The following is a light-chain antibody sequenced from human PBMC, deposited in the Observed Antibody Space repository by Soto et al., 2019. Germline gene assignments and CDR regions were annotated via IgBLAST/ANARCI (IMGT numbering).Light chain of an antibody. J-gene: IGKJ1*01. CDR3: QQSFNTPRT. CDR1: QSISGH. CDR2: AAS. V-gene: IGKV1-39*01. Sequence: DIQMTQSPSSLAASVGDRVTITCRTSQSISGHLNWYHQKPGTPPKLIIHAASSLETGVPSRFSGRGSGTHFTLTISGLQPEDFGTYYCQQSFNTPRTFGQGTTVE.